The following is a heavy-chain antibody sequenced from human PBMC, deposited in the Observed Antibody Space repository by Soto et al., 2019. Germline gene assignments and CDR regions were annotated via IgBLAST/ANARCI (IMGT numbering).Heavy chain of an antibody. CDR1: GLTFSSYW. J-gene: IGHJ4*02. CDR2: INTDGSVA. D-gene: IGHD2-21*01. V-gene: IGHV3-74*01. CDR3: VRDMQLWRLDS. Sequence: EVQLVESGGGLVQPGESLRLSCAASGLTFSSYWMHWVRQAPGKGLVWVSRINTDGSVATYADSVKGRFTISRDNVKNTLYLHMNSLRAEDTAVYYCVRDMQLWRLDSWGPGTLVTVSS.